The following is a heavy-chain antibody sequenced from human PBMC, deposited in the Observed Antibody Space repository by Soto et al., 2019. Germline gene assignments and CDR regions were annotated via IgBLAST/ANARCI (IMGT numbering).Heavy chain of an antibody. CDR2: IYYSGST. J-gene: IGHJ3*02. CDR1: GGSISSGGYY. CDR3: PREGDFAAPAFDI. D-gene: IGHD3-16*01. V-gene: IGHV4-31*03. Sequence: QVQLQESGPGLVKPSQTLSLTCTVSGGSISSGGYYWSWIRQHPGKGLEWIGYIYYSGSTYYNPSLKSRVTISVDTSKNQFSLKLSSVTAADTAVYYCPREGDFAAPAFDIWGQGTMVTVSS.